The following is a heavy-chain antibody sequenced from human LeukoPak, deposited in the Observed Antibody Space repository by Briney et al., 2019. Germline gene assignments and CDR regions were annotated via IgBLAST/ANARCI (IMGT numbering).Heavy chain of an antibody. CDR3: ARVGDSSSWYLDAFDI. CDR2: IWYDGSNK. V-gene: IGHV3-33*01. J-gene: IGHJ3*02. CDR1: GFTFSSYG. Sequence: GGSLRLSCAASGFTFSSYGMHWVRQAPGKGLEWVAVIWYDGSNKYYADSVEGRFTISRDNSKNTLYLQMNSLRAEDTAVYYCARVGDSSSWYLDAFDIWGQGTMVTVSS. D-gene: IGHD6-13*01.